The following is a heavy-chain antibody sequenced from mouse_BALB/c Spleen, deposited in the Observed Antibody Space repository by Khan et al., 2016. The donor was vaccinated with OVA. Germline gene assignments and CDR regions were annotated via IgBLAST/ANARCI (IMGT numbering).Heavy chain of an antibody. V-gene: IGHV1S56*01. CDR3: ARWGGNYPSYAMDY. D-gene: IGHD2-1*01. J-gene: IGHJ4*01. CDR2: IYPGNVNT. Sequence: VQLQESGPELVKPGASVRISCKASGHTFTIYYIHWVKQRPGQGLEWIGWIYPGNVNTGYNEKFKGKATLTADKSSSTAYMQLGSLTSEDSAVYFCARWGGNYPSYAMDYWGQGTSVTVSS. CDR1: GHTFTIYY.